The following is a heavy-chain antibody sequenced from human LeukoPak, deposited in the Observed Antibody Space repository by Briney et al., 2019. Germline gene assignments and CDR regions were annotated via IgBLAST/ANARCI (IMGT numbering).Heavy chain of an antibody. Sequence: PSETLSLTCTVSGGSISSSSYYWGWIRQPPGKGLEWIGEINHSGSTNYNPSLKSRVTISVDTSKNQFSLKLSSVTAADTAVYYRARGYLKMATFPGYWGQGTLVTVSS. CDR3: ARGYLKMATFPGY. CDR1: GGSISSSSYY. D-gene: IGHD5-24*01. V-gene: IGHV4-39*07. CDR2: INHSGST. J-gene: IGHJ4*02.